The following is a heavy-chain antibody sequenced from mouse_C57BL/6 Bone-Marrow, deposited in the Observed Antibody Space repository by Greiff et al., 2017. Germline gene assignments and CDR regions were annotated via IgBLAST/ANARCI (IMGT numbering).Heavy chain of an antibody. Sequence: EVQLLQSGAGLVKPGASLKLSCAASGFTFSSYAMSWVRQTPGKSLEWVATIRAGGSYTYYHDNVKGPFTISRDNAKNNLYLQMSLLKSEDTAMYYGAREDYDAFSGFDYWGQGTLVTVSA. CDR3: AREDYDAFSGFDY. J-gene: IGHJ3*01. D-gene: IGHD2-4*01. CDR2: IRAGGSYT. CDR1: GFTFSSYA. V-gene: IGHV5-4*01.